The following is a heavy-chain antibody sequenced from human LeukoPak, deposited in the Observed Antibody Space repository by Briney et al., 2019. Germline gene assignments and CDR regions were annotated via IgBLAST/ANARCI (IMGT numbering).Heavy chain of an antibody. CDR1: GGSISSYY. CDR3: ARSGSGYLDAFDI. D-gene: IGHD3-22*01. J-gene: IGHJ3*02. CDR2: IHYSGST. Sequence: SETLSLTCTVSGGSISSYYWSWIRQPPGKGLEWIGYIHYSGSTNYNPSLKSRVTISVDTSKNQFSLKLSSVTAADTAVYYCARSGSGYLDAFDIWGQGTMVTVSS. V-gene: IGHV4-59*01.